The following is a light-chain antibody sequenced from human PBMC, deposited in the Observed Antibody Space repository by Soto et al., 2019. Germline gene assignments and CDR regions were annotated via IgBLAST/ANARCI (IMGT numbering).Light chain of an antibody. CDR3: QQLDSYPIT. V-gene: IGKV1-9*01. Sequence: IQLTQSPSSLSASVGDRVTITCRASQGISNYFAWYQQKPGKAPELLIYAASTLQSGVPSRFSGSGSGTDFTLPISSLQPEDLATYSCQQLDSYPITFGQGTRLEIK. CDR1: QGISNY. CDR2: AAS. J-gene: IGKJ5*01.